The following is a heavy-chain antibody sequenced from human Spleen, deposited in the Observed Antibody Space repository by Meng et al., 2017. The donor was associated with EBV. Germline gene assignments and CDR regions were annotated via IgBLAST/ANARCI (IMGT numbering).Heavy chain of an antibody. CDR2: IHYIGST. V-gene: IGHV4-30-4*01. J-gene: IGHJ4*02. D-gene: IGHD3-10*01. Sequence: QVQGRGPGLATTSQTLSLTCAVSGGSISNGVYYWSWIRPSPRKGLEWIGYIHYIGSTYYNPSLKSRVSISVDTSKNQFSLRLSSVTAADTAMYFCARTQNYYDSGLFPRGPFFDYWGQGALVTVSS. CDR3: ARTQNYYDSGLFPRGPFFDY. CDR1: GGSISNGVYY.